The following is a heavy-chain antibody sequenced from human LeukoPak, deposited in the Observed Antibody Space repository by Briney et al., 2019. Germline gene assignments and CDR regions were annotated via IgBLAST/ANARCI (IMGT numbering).Heavy chain of an antibody. CDR3: ARESTGGAFDI. Sequence: SDTLSLTCTVWGRSMSSYYGSWLRQPAGKALEWIGRIYTSGSTNYNPSLKSRVTMSVDTSKNQFSLKLSSVTAADTAVYYCARESTGGAFDIWGQGTMVTVSS. J-gene: IGHJ3*02. CDR2: IYTSGST. V-gene: IGHV4-4*07. D-gene: IGHD2-15*01. CDR1: GRSMSSYY.